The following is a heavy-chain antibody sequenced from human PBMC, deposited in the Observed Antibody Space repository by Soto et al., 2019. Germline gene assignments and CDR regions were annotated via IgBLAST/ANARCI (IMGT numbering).Heavy chain of an antibody. CDR3: ARGDRYSSSSWDYYYGMDL. Sequence: ASVKVSCKASGYTFTSYDINWVRQATGQGLEWMGWMNPNSGNTGYAQKFQGRVTMTRNTSISTAYMELSSLRSEDTAVYYCARGDRYSSSSWDYYYGMDLWGQGTTVTVSS. CDR1: GYTFTSYD. CDR2: MNPNSGNT. V-gene: IGHV1-8*01. D-gene: IGHD6-6*01. J-gene: IGHJ6*02.